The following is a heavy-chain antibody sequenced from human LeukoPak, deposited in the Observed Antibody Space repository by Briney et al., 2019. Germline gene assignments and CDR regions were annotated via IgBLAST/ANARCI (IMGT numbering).Heavy chain of an antibody. V-gene: IGHV1-69*05. Sequence: SVKVSCKASGGTFSSYAISWVRQAPGQGLEWMGGIIPIFGTANYAQKFQGRVTITTDESTSTAYMELSSLRSEDTAVYYCARGPAEDNWFDPWGQGTLVIVSS. CDR2: IIPIFGTA. CDR3: ARGPAEDNWFDP. D-gene: IGHD6-13*01. J-gene: IGHJ5*02. CDR1: GGTFSSYA.